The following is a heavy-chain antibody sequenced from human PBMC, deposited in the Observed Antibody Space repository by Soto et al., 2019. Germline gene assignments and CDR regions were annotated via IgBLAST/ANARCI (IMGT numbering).Heavy chain of an antibody. CDR1: GGSFSGYY. J-gene: IGHJ6*03. CDR3: ARGVSYYGSGFYYYYYMDV. CDR2: INHSGST. V-gene: IGHV4-34*01. D-gene: IGHD3-10*01. Sequence: ETLSLTCAVYGGSFSGYYWSWIRQPPGKGLEWIGEINHSGSTNYNPSLKSRVTISVDTSKNQFSLKLSSVTAADTAVYYCARGVSYYGSGFYYYYYMDVWGKGTTVTVSS.